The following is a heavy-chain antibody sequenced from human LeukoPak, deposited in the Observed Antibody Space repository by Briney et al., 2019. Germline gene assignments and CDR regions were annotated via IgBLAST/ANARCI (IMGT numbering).Heavy chain of an antibody. Sequence: SVKVSCKASGGTFSYYAISWVRQAPGQGLEWMGRIIPILGITNYAQKFQGRVTITADKSTSTAYMELSSLRSEDTAVYYCARGIVSAKGHFDYWGQGTLVTVSS. J-gene: IGHJ4*02. D-gene: IGHD4/OR15-4a*01. CDR3: ARGIVSAKGHFDY. V-gene: IGHV1-69*04. CDR2: IIPILGIT. CDR1: GGTFSYYA.